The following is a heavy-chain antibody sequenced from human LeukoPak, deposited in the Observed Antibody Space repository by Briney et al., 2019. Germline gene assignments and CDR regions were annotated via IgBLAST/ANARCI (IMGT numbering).Heavy chain of an antibody. Sequence: SETLSLTCTVSGGSIGSDYWTWIRQPPGKGLEYIGYIYYTGGTNYNPSLKSRVSISVDTSKNQFSLKLSSVTAADTALYYCARGNAYNWRFDFWGQGTLVTVSS. CDR2: IYYTGGT. CDR3: ARGNAYNWRFDF. D-gene: IGHD1-1*01. CDR1: GGSIGSDY. V-gene: IGHV4-59*01. J-gene: IGHJ4*02.